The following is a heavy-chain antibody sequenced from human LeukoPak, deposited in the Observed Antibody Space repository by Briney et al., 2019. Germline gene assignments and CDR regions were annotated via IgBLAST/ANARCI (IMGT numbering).Heavy chain of an antibody. Sequence: PSETLSLTCTVSGGSVSSGSYYWSWIRQPPGKGLEWIGYIYYSGSTNYNPSLKSRVTISVDTSKNQFSLKLSSVTAADTAVYYCARGIGLFDYWGQGTLVTVSS. CDR1: GGSVSSGSYY. CDR2: IYYSGST. J-gene: IGHJ4*02. D-gene: IGHD2-21*01. CDR3: ARGIGLFDY. V-gene: IGHV4-61*01.